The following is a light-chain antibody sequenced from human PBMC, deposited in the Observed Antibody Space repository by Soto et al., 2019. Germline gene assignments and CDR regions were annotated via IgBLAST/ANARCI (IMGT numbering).Light chain of an antibody. J-gene: IGLJ3*02. Sequence: QSVLTQSPSASASLGASVKLTCALSSGHSSYAIAWQQQQPEKGPRALMKLNSDGSHTRGDGIPDRFSGSSSGAERYLTISSLQSEDEADYYCQTWGTGILVFGGGTKVTVL. V-gene: IGLV4-69*01. CDR2: LNSDGSH. CDR3: QTWGTGILV. CDR1: SGHSSYA.